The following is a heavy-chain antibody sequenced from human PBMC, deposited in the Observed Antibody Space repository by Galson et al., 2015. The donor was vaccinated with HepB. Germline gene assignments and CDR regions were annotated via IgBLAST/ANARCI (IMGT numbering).Heavy chain of an antibody. V-gene: IGHV4-34*01. CDR2: INHSGST. CDR3: ARGRGWLRRISYFDY. Sequence: LSLTCAVYGGSFSGYYWSWIRQPPGKGLEWIGEINHSGSTNYNPSLKSRVTISVDTSKNQFSLKLSSVTAADTAVYYCARGRGWLRRISYFDYWGQGTLVTVSS. J-gene: IGHJ4*02. D-gene: IGHD5-12*01. CDR1: GGSFSGYY.